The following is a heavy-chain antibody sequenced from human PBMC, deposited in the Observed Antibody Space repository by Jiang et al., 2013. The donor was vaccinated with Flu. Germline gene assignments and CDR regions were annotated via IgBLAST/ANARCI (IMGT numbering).Heavy chain of an antibody. D-gene: IGHD6-13*01. V-gene: IGHV1-69*01. CDR3: ARIPIAAAATDVGYFDY. J-gene: IGHJ4*02. CDR1: GGTFSSYA. Sequence: SGAEVKKPGSSVKVSCKASGGTFSSYAISWVRQAPGQGLEWMGGIIPIFGTANYAQKFQGRVTITADESTSTAYMELSSLRSEDTAVYYCARIPIAAAATDVGYFDYWGQGTLVTVSS. CDR2: IIPIFGTA.